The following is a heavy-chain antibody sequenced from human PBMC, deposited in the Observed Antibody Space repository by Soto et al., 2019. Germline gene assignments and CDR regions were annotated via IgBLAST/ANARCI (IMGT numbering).Heavy chain of an antibody. Sequence: SETLSLTCTVSGGSISSGDYYWSWIRQPPGKGLEWIGYIYYSGSTYYNPSLKSRVTISVDTSKNQFSLKLSSVTAADTAVYYCARADCSSTSCYRGARFNYGMDAWGQGTTVTVSS. CDR2: IYYSGST. CDR1: GGSISSGDYY. CDR3: ARADCSSTSCYRGARFNYGMDA. V-gene: IGHV4-30-4*01. D-gene: IGHD2-2*01. J-gene: IGHJ6*02.